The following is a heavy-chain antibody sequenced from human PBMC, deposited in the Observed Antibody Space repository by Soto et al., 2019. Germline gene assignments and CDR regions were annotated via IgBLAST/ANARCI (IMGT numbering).Heavy chain of an antibody. CDR2: IYPGDSDT. D-gene: IGHD3-22*01. CDR3: ARITPDYYDSSGYSLRRVAFEI. V-gene: IGHV5-51*01. CDR1: GYSFTSYW. J-gene: IGHJ3*02. Sequence: GESLKISCKGSGYSFTSYWIGWVRQMPGKGLEWMGIIYPGDSDTRYSPSFQGQVTISADKSISTAYLQWSSLKASDTAMYYCARITPDYYDSSGYSLRRVAFEIWGQGTMVTVSS.